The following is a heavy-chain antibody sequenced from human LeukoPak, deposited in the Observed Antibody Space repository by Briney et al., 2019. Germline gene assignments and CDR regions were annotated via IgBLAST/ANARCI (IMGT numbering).Heavy chain of an antibody. CDR2: INPNSGGT. D-gene: IGHD3-22*01. J-gene: IGHJ4*02. V-gene: IGHV1-2*02. CDR1: GYTFTGYY. Sequence: ASVKVSCKASGYTFTGYYMHWVRQAPGQGLEWMGWINPNSGGTNYAQKFQGRVTMTRDTSISTAYMELNRLRSDDTAVYYCAREGSTDYYDSSGYLDYWGQGTLVTVSS. CDR3: AREGSTDYYDSSGYLDY.